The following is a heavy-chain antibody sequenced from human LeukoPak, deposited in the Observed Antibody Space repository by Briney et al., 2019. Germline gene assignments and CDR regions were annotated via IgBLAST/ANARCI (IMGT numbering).Heavy chain of an antibody. V-gene: IGHV3-7*01. D-gene: IGHD5-24*01. CDR2: INQDGSEK. J-gene: IGHJ4*02. CDR3: ARERDGRFFDY. CDR1: GLRFGSFW. Sequence: GGSLRLSCAVSGLRFGSFWMSWVRQAPGKGLEWAANINQDGSEKYFVDSVRGRFTISRDNSKNSLHLQMNTLRAEDTAVYYCARERDGRFFDYWGQGTLVTVSS.